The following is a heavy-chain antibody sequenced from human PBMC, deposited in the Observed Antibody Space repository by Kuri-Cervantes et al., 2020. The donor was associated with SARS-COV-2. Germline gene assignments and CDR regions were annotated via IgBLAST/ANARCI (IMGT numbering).Heavy chain of an antibody. CDR1: GYTFTSYA. Sequence: ASVKVSCKASGYTFTSYAMNWVRQATGQGLEWMGWMNPNSGNTGYAQKFQGRVTMTRNTSISTAYMELSSLRSEETAVYHCARGHSSSWYPFAHYYYYYMDVWGKGTTVTVSS. J-gene: IGHJ6*03. CDR2: MNPNSGNT. V-gene: IGHV1-8*02. D-gene: IGHD6-13*01. CDR3: ARGHSSSWYPFAHYYYYYMDV.